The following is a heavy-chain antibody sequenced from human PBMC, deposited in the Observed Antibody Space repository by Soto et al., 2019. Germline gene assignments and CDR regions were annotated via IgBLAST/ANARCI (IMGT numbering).Heavy chain of an antibody. CDR1: GDSISRSSYY. J-gene: IGHJ3*02. Sequence: SETLSLTCTASGDSISRSSYYWGWIRQSPGKGPEWIGSIYYTGRSHYNPSLKSRVTISVDASTNQFSLQLSSVTATDTAVYYCARGPPEGDYDSSGYPPGDAFDIWGQGTMVTVSS. V-gene: IGHV4-39*01. D-gene: IGHD3-22*01. CDR2: IYYTGRS. CDR3: ARGPPEGDYDSSGYPPGDAFDI.